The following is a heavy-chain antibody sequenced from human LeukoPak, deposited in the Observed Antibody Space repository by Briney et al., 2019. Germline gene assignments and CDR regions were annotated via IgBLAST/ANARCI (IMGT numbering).Heavy chain of an antibody. CDR1: GGSFSGYY. V-gene: IGHV4-34*01. Sequence: PSETLSLTCAVYGGSFSGYYWSWIRQPPGKGLEWIGEINHSGSTNYNPSLKSRVTISVDTSKHQFSLKLSSVTAADTAVYYCARGMVVVAADYYYYYYGMDVWGQGTTVTVSS. D-gene: IGHD2-15*01. CDR3: ARGMVVVAADYYYYYYGMDV. CDR2: INHSGST. J-gene: IGHJ6*02.